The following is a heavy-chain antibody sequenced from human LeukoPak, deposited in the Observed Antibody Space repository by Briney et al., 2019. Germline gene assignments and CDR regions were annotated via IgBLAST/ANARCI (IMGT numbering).Heavy chain of an antibody. D-gene: IGHD3-22*01. Sequence: GGSLRLSCAASGXTFSSYAVSWVRQAPGKGLEWVSGIVGSGGSTYYADSVKGRFTISRDNSKNTLYLQMNSLRAEDTAVYYCAKRDSSGYYYFDYWGQGTLVTVSS. CDR3: AKRDSSGYYYFDY. CDR2: IVGSGGST. CDR1: GXTFSSYA. J-gene: IGHJ4*02. V-gene: IGHV3-23*01.